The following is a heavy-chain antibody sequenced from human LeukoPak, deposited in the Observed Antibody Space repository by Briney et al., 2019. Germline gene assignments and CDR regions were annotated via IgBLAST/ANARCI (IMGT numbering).Heavy chain of an antibody. Sequence: SVKVSCKASGYTFTSHDINWVRQATGQGLEWMGWMSPNSGDTGYAQKFQGRVTMTSDSSISTAYMELSSLRSEDTAIYYCVRTPPNWGFDYWGQGTLVTVSS. CDR3: VRTPPNWGFDY. J-gene: IGHJ4*02. CDR2: MSPNSGDT. D-gene: IGHD7-27*01. V-gene: IGHV1-8*01. CDR1: GYTFTSHD.